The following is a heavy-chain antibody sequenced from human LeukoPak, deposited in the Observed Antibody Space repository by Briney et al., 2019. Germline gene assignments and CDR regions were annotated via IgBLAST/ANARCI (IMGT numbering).Heavy chain of an antibody. Sequence: PSETLSLTCTVSGGSITSYYRSWIRQSPGKGLEWIGYIYYSGSTNYNPSLKSRVTISVDTSKNQFSLKLSSVTAADTAVYYCVGRSYSSGFYYFDYWGQGTLVTVSS. CDR1: GGSITSYY. CDR2: IYYSGST. D-gene: IGHD6-25*01. J-gene: IGHJ4*02. CDR3: VGRSYSSGFYYFDY. V-gene: IGHV4-59*12.